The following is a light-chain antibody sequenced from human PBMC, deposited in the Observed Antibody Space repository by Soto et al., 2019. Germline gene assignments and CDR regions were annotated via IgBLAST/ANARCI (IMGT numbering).Light chain of an antibody. J-gene: IGKJ1*01. Sequence: EVVMTQSPATLSVSPGESATVSCRASQSVSSKLAWYQQKPGQAPRLLIYGASTRATGVPARFSGSGSGTEFTLTISSLQSEDFAVYYCQQYNNWPPWTFSQGTRVEIK. CDR1: QSVSSK. V-gene: IGKV3-15*01. CDR2: GAS. CDR3: QQYNNWPPWT.